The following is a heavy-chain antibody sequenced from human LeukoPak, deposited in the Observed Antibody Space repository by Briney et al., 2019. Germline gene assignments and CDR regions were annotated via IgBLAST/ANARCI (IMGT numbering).Heavy chain of an antibody. CDR2: IKQDGSDK. CDR1: GFTFSSYW. J-gene: IGHJ4*02. D-gene: IGHD3-22*01. V-gene: IGHV3-7*04. Sequence: GGSLRLSCAASGFTFSSYWMSWVRQAPGKGREWVANIKQDGSDKYYVDSVKGRFTISRDNAKNSLYLQMNSLGAEDTAVYYCARDPYDSSWGLCYFDYWGQGNLVTVSS. CDR3: ARDPYDSSWGLCYFDY.